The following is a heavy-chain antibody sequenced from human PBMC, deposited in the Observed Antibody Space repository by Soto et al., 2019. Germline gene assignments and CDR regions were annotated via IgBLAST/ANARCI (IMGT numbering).Heavy chain of an antibody. Sequence: GGSLRLSCAASGFTFSSYAMSWVRQAPGKGLEWVSAISGSGGSTYYADSVKGRFTISRDNSKNTLYLQMNSLRAEDTAVYYCAKTVWFGELLYLSRWFDPWGQGTLVTVSS. CDR1: GFTFSSYA. D-gene: IGHD3-10*01. J-gene: IGHJ5*02. V-gene: IGHV3-23*01. CDR3: AKTVWFGELLYLSRWFDP. CDR2: ISGSGGST.